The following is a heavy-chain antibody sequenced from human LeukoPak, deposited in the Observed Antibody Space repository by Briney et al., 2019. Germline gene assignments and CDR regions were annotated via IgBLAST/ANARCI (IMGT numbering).Heavy chain of an antibody. J-gene: IGHJ6*03. D-gene: IGHD5-18*01. V-gene: IGHV3-30*04. Sequence: GGSLRLSCAASGFTFSNFAMHWVRQAPGKGLEWVALISYDGSSKYNEDSVKGRFTISRDNAKNSLYLQMNSLRAEDTAVYYCARVRSYGYNPWDYYMDVWGKGTTVTISS. CDR3: ARVRSYGYNPWDYYMDV. CDR2: ISYDGSSK. CDR1: GFTFSNFA.